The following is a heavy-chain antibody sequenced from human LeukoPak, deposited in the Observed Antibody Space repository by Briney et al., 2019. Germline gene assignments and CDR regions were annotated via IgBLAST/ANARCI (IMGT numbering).Heavy chain of an antibody. CDR3: ARDALPEYSSSWEEYYFDY. CDR2: ISYDGSNK. Sequence: GGSLRLSCGASGFTLGTYIMHWVRQAPGKGLEWVAVISYDGSNKYYADSVKGRFTISRDNSKNTLYLQMNSLRAEDTAVYYCARDALPEYSSSWEEYYFDYWGQGTLVTVSS. D-gene: IGHD6-13*01. CDR1: GFTLGTYI. J-gene: IGHJ4*02. V-gene: IGHV3-30-3*01.